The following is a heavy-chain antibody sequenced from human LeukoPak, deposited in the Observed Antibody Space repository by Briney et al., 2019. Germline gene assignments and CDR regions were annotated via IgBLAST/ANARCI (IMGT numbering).Heavy chain of an antibody. CDR3: ASYDSSGYYFAFDI. CDR1: GGSFSGYY. D-gene: IGHD3-22*01. J-gene: IGHJ3*02. V-gene: IGHV4-34*01. Sequence: TSEILSLTCAVYGGSFSGYYWSWIRQPPGKGLEWIGEINHSGSTNYNPSLKSRVTISVDTSKNQFSLKLSSVTAADTAVYYCASYDSSGYYFAFDIWGQGTMVTVSS. CDR2: INHSGST.